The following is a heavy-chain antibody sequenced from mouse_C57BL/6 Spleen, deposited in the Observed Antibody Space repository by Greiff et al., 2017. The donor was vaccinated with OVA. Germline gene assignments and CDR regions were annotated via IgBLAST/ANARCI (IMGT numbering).Heavy chain of an antibody. J-gene: IGHJ4*01. D-gene: IGHD1-1*01. CDR1: GFSLTSYG. CDR3: ATEGITTVVAPYAMDY. V-gene: IGHV2-3*01. Sequence: VKLVESGPGLVAPSQSLSITCTVSGFSLTSYGVSWVRQPPGKGLEWLGVIWGDGSTNYHSALISRLSISKDNSKSQVFLKLNSLQTDDTATYYCATEGITTVVAPYAMDYWGQGTSVTVSS. CDR2: IWGDGST.